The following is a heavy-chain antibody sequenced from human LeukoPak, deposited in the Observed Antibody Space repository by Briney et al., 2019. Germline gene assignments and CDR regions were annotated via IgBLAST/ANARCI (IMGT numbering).Heavy chain of an antibody. CDR3: ARGELMVYAILDY. CDR1: GFTFSSYW. J-gene: IGHJ4*02. V-gene: IGHV3-7*01. Sequence: TGGSLRLSCAASGFTFSSYWMSWVRQAPGKGLEWVANIKEDGSEKYYVDSVKGRFTISRDNAKNSLYLQMNSLRAEDTAVYYCARGELMVYAILDYWGQGTLVTVSS. CDR2: IKEDGSEK. D-gene: IGHD2-8*01.